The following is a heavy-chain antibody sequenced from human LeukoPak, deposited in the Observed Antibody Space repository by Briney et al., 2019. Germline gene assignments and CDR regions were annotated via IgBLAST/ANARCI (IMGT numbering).Heavy chain of an antibody. D-gene: IGHD2-15*01. CDR1: GFTFSSYA. V-gene: IGHV3-48*02. Sequence: SGGSLRLSCAASGFTFSSYAMNWVRQAPGKGLEWVSYISSSSGTIYYADSVKGRFTISRDNAKKSLYLQMNSLRDEDTAVYYCARADCSGGSCYRAGWFDPWGQGTLVTVSS. J-gene: IGHJ5*02. CDR2: ISSSSGTI. CDR3: ARADCSGGSCYRAGWFDP.